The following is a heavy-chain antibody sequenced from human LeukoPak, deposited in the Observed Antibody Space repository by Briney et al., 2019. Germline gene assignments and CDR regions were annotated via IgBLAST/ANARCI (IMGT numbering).Heavy chain of an antibody. D-gene: IGHD1-26*01. CDR2: ISGSGYST. CDR1: GFTFNNYA. Sequence: GGSLRLSCVASGFTFNNYAMTWVRQAPGKGLEWVSAISGSGYSTYYADSVKGRFTISRDNSKNTLYLQMHTLRAEDTAVYFCAQWSRYFDYWGQGTLVSVPS. J-gene: IGHJ4*02. CDR3: AQWSRYFDY. V-gene: IGHV3-23*01.